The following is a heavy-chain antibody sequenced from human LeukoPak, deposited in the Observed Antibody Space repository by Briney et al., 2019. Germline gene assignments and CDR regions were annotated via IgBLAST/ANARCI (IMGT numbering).Heavy chain of an antibody. Sequence: GGSLRLPCAASGFTFSSYAMSWVRQAPGKGLEWVSAISGSGGSTYYADSVKGRFTISRDNSKNTLYLQMNSLRAEDTAVYYCAKYLLESSTSCSWDYWARGTLVRVS. CDR1: GFTFSSYA. CDR2: ISGSGGST. V-gene: IGHV3-23*01. D-gene: IGHD2-2*01. J-gene: IGHJ4*02. CDR3: AKYLLESSTSCSWDY.